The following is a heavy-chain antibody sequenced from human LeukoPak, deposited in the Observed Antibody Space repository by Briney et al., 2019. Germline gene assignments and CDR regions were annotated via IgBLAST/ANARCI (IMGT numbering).Heavy chain of an antibody. V-gene: IGHV4-39*07. J-gene: IGHJ5*02. D-gene: IGHD3-10*01. CDR2: IYYSGST. CDR1: GGSISSSSYY. Sequence: SETLSLTCTVSGGSISSSSYYWGWIRQSPGKGLEWIGSIYYSGSTYYNPSLKSGVTISVDTSKNQFSLKLSSVTAADTAVYYCARSRATMIRGGDWFDPWGQGTLVTVSS. CDR3: ARSRATMIRGGDWFDP.